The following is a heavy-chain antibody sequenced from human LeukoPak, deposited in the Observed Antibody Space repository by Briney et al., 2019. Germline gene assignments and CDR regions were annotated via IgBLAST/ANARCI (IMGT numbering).Heavy chain of an antibody. CDR3: ARGSHYYDSSGYPYYYYYYMDV. Sequence: SVKVSCKASGGTFSSYAISWARQAPGQGLEWMGGIIPIFGTANYAQKFQGRVTITADESTSTAYMELSSLRSEDTAVYYCARGSHYYDSSGYPYYYYYYMDVWGKGTTVTVSS. J-gene: IGHJ6*03. CDR2: IIPIFGTA. CDR1: GGTFSSYA. D-gene: IGHD3-22*01. V-gene: IGHV1-69*13.